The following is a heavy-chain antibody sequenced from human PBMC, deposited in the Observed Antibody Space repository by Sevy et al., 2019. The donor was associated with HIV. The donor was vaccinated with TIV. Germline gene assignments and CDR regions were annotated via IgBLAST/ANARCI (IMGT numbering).Heavy chain of an antibody. CDR3: AKDRVILWFGELLTEFDY. CDR2: ISGSGGST. Sequence: GGSLRLSCAASGFTFSSYAMSWVRQAPGKGLEWVSAISGSGGSTYYADSVKGRFTISRDNSKNTPYLQMNSLRAEDTAVYYCAKDRVILWFGELLTEFDYWGQGTLVTVSS. D-gene: IGHD3-10*01. J-gene: IGHJ4*02. V-gene: IGHV3-23*01. CDR1: GFTFSSYA.